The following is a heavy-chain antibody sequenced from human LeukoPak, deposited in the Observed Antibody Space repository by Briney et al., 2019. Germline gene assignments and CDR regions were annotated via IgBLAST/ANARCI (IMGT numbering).Heavy chain of an antibody. CDR3: ARDGSSGWYSDY. V-gene: IGHV3-20*01. CDR1: GFTFSSYS. D-gene: IGHD6-19*01. J-gene: IGHJ4*02. Sequence: GGSLRLSCAASGFTFSSYSMNWVRQVPGKGLEWVSGISWNGGSTGYADSAKGRFTISRDGAKKSLYLQMNSLRAEDTAFYHCARDGSSGWYSDYWGQGTLVTVSS. CDR2: ISWNGGST.